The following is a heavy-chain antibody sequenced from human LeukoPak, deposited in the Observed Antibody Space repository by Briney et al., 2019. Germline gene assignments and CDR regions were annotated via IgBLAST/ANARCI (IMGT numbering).Heavy chain of an antibody. CDR2: IWYDGSNK. Sequence: GGPLRLSCAASGFTFSSYGMHRVRQAPGKGLEWVAVIWYDGSNKYYADSVKGRFTISRDNSKNTLYLQMNSLRAEDTAVYYCAREGDGDYVDYWGQGTLVTVSS. V-gene: IGHV3-33*01. CDR1: GFTFSSYG. CDR3: AREGDGDYVDY. J-gene: IGHJ4*02. D-gene: IGHD4-17*01.